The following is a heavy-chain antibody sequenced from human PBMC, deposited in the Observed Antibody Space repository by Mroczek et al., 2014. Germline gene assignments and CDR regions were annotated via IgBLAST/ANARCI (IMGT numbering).Heavy chain of an antibody. Sequence: QVQLQQWGAGLLKPSETLSLTCAVYGGSFSGYYWSWIRQPPGKGLEWIGEINHSGSTNYNPSLKSRVTISVDTSKNQFSLKLSSVTAADTAVYYCARGFRYGVPAAKAAPDPGYYGMDVWGQGTTGHRL. J-gene: IGHJ6*02. CDR3: ARGFRYGVPAAKAAPDPGYYGMDV. D-gene: IGHD2-2*01. CDR1: GGSFSGYY. V-gene: IGHV4-34*01. CDR2: INHSGST.